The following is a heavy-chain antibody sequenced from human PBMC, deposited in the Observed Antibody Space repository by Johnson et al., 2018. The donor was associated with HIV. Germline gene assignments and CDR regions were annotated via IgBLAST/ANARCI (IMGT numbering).Heavy chain of an antibody. CDR2: IYSGGST. CDR1: GFTFSSNY. V-gene: IGHV3-66*01. Sequence: VQLVESGGGLVQPGGSLRLSCAASGFTFSSNYLSWVRQAPGKSLEWVSIIYSGGSTYYADSVKGRYTISRDNSKNTLYLQMNSLRADDTAVYYCARAYSYGAFDIWGQGTMVTVSS. CDR3: ARAYSYGAFDI. J-gene: IGHJ3*02. D-gene: IGHD5-18*01.